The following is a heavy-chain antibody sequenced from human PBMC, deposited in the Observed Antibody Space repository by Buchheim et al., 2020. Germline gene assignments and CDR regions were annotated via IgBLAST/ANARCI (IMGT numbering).Heavy chain of an antibody. CDR3: AKDPTRTTGTKEYGMDV. D-gene: IGHD1-1*01. CDR2: ISSSGSTI. V-gene: IGHV3-11*01. J-gene: IGHJ6*02. Sequence: QVQLVESGGGLVKPGGSLRLFCAASGFTFSDYYMSWIRQAPGKGLEWVSYISSSGSTIYYAHFVKGRFTISRGHAKNSLYLQMNSLRAEDTAVYYCAKDPTRTTGTKEYGMDVWGQGTT. CDR1: GFTFSDYY.